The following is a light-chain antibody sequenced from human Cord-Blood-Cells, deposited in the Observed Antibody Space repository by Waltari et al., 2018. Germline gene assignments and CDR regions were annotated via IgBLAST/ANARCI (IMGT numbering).Light chain of an antibody. V-gene: IGKV3-11*01. J-gene: IGKJ3*01. Sequence: EIVLTQSPATLSLSPGERATLSCRASQSVSSYLAWYQQKPGQAPRLLIYDASNRATGIPARFSGSVSWTDFTLTISSLVPEDFAVYYCHQRSNWPLTFGPGTKVDIK. CDR2: DAS. CDR1: QSVSSY. CDR3: HQRSNWPLT.